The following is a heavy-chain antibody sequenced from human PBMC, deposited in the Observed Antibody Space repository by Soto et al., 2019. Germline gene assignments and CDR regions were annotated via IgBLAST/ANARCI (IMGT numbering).Heavy chain of an antibody. CDR1: GFTFSRYA. J-gene: IGHJ4*02. Sequence: EVQLLESGGGLVQHGGSLRISCAAYGFTFSRYAMRWVRQAPGKGLEWVSAISGSGGSTYYADSVKGRFTISRDNSKNTLYLQMNSLRAEETAVYYWAKARNDFWSGIGIYWGQGTLVTVSS. V-gene: IGHV3-23*01. D-gene: IGHD3-3*01. CDR3: AKARNDFWSGIGIY. CDR2: ISGSGGST.